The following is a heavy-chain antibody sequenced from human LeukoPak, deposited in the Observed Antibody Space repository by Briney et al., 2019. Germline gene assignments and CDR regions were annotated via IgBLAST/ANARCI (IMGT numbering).Heavy chain of an antibody. CDR2: ISGSGGST. CDR3: AREKLWSGYYTWYYFDY. Sequence: GGSLRLSCAASGFTFSSYAMSWVRQAPGKGPEWVSAISGSGGSTYYADSVKGRFTISRDNSKNTLYLQMNSLRAEDTAVYYCAREKLWSGYYTWYYFDYWGQGTLVTVSS. CDR1: GFTFSSYA. V-gene: IGHV3-23*01. D-gene: IGHD3-3*01. J-gene: IGHJ4*02.